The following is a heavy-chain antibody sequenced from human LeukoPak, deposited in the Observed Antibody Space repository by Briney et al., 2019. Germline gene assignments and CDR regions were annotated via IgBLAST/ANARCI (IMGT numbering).Heavy chain of an antibody. D-gene: IGHD3-9*01. CDR3: ARLPYADVLRYFDWLPY. CDR2: IYTSGST. CDR1: GGSISSGSYY. V-gene: IGHV4-61*02. J-gene: IGHJ4*02. Sequence: PSETLSLTCTVSGGSISSGSYYWSWIRQPAGKGLEWIGRIYTSGSTNYNPSLKSRVTISVDTSKNQFSLKLSSVTAADTAVYYCARLPYADVLRYFDWLPYWGQGTLVTVSS.